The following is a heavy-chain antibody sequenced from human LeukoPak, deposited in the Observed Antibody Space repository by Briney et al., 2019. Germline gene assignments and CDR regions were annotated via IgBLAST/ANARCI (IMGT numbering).Heavy chain of an antibody. V-gene: IGHV1-2*06. CDR3: ARVGSRDGYNYYGY. Sequence: ASVKVSCKASGYTFTGYHIHWVRQAPGQGLEWMGRINPNSGGTNYAQKFQGRVTMTRDTSISTAYMELSRLRSDDTAVYYCARVGSRDGYNYYGYWGQGTLVTVSS. CDR2: INPNSGGT. J-gene: IGHJ4*02. CDR1: GYTFTGYH. D-gene: IGHD5-24*01.